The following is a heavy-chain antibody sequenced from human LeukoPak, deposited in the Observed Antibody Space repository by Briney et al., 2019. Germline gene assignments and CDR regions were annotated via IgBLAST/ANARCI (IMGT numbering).Heavy chain of an antibody. V-gene: IGHV4-59*12. CDR1: GGSISSYY. CDR3: ARDQGDYYGSGSPTFDY. CDR2: IYYSGST. Sequence: SETLSLTCIVSGGSISSYYWSWIRQPPGKGLEWIGYIYYSGSTNYNPSLKSRVTMSVDTSKNQFSLKLSSVTAADTAVYYCARDQGDYYGSGSPTFDYWGQGTLVTVSS. J-gene: IGHJ4*02. D-gene: IGHD3-10*01.